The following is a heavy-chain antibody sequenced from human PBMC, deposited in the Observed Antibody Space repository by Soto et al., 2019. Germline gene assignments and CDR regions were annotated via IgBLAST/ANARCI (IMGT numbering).Heavy chain of an antibody. Sequence: SETLSLTCTVSGGSISSYYWSWIRPPPGKGLEWIGYIYYSGSTNYNPSLKSRVTISVDTSKNQFSLKLGSVTAADTAVYYCARVRLRYYGMDVWGQGTTVTVSS. J-gene: IGHJ6*02. CDR3: ARVRLRYYGMDV. D-gene: IGHD4-17*01. CDR2: IYYSGST. CDR1: GGSISSYY. V-gene: IGHV4-59*01.